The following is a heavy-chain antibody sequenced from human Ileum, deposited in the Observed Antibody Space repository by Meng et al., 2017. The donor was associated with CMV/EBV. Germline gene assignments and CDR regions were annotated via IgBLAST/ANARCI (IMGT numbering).Heavy chain of an antibody. J-gene: IGHJ4*02. CDR1: GFTFSSPW. D-gene: IGHD1-26*01. Sequence: VQLVESGGGLVQPGGSLKLSCTASGFTFSSPWMHWVRQTPGKGLVWVSRMDGDGSDTTYADSVKGRFTISRDNAKNTLYLQMNSLRVEDTAIYYCARGVGEFLGWEMGYWGQGTLVTVSS. CDR2: MDGDGSDT. CDR3: ARGVGEFLGWEMGY. V-gene: IGHV3-74*01.